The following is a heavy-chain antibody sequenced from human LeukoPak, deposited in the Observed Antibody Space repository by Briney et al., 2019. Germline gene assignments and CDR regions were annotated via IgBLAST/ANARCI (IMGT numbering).Heavy chain of an antibody. V-gene: IGHV1-46*01. CDR1: GYTFTSYY. J-gene: IGHJ4*02. D-gene: IGHD3-3*01. Sequence: ASVKVSCKASGYTFTSYYMHWVRQAPGQGLEWMGIINPSGGSTSYAQKFQGRVTMTRDTSTSTVYMELGSLRSEDTAVYYCARAPVLRFLEWLPIFDYWGQGTLVTVSS. CDR3: ARAPVLRFLEWLPIFDY. CDR2: INPSGGST.